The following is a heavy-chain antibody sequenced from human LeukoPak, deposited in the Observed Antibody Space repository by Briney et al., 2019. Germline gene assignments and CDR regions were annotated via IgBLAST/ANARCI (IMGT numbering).Heavy chain of an antibody. J-gene: IGHJ4*02. CDR2: IWYDGSSK. Sequence: GGSPRLSCAASGFTFSSYGMHWVRQAPCKGLEWVAVIWYDGSSKYYADSVKGRCTISRDNSENTLYLQMNSLRAEDTAVYYCAKEKASGVVGYWGQGTLVTVSS. CDR1: GFTFSSYG. V-gene: IGHV3-30*02. CDR3: AKEKASGVVGY. D-gene: IGHD3-10*01.